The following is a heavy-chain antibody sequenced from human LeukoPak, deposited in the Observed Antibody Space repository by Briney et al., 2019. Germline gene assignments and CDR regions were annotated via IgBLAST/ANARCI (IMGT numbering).Heavy chain of an antibody. CDR1: GGSISSYY. CDR3: ARLSSGYSYGFDY. J-gene: IGHJ4*02. D-gene: IGHD5-18*01. V-gene: IGHV4-39*01. CDR2: IYYSGST. Sequence: PSETLSLTCTVSGGSISSYYWGWIRQPPGKGLEWIGSIYYSGSTYYNPSLKSRVTISVGTSKNQFSLKLSSVTAADTAVYYCARLSSGYSYGFDYWGQGTLVTVSS.